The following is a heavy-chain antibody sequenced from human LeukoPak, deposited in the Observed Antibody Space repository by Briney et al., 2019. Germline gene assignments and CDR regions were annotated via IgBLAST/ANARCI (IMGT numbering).Heavy chain of an antibody. CDR1: GFTFSSYA. D-gene: IGHD1-7*01. CDR3: AKDFGAEGWNYRVGPPPFDY. CDR2: ISGSGGST. Sequence: GGSLRLSCAASGFTFSSYAMSWVRQAPGKGLEWVSAISGSGGSTYYADSVKGRFTISRDNSKNTLYLQMNSLRAEDTAVYYCAKDFGAEGWNYRVGPPPFDYWGQGTLVTVSS. V-gene: IGHV3-23*01. J-gene: IGHJ4*02.